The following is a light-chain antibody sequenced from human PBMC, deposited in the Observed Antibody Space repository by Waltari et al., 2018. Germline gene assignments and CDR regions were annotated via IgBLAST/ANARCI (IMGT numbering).Light chain of an antibody. J-gene: IGLJ3*02. Sequence: QSALTQTATVSGSPGQSITISCTGTSSDVGDYNLVSWYQQHPGKAPKLIIYDVNTRPSGVSNRFSGSKSGNTASLTISGLQAADEADYYCCSYAGSSISVFGGGTRLTVL. CDR1: SSDVGDYNL. CDR3: CSYAGSSISV. CDR2: DVN. V-gene: IGLV2-23*02.